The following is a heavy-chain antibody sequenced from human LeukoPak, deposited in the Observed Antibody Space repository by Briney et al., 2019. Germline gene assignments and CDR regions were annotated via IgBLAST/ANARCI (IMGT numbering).Heavy chain of an antibody. CDR1: GYTLTELS. D-gene: IGHD3-9*01. J-gene: IGHJ4*02. V-gene: IGHV1-24*01. Sequence: ASVKVSCKVSGYTLTELSMHWVRQAPGKGLEWMGGFDPEDGETIYAQKFQGRVTMTEDTSTDTAYMELSSLRSEDTAVYYCATVDILTGYYAVDYWGQGTLVTVSS. CDR2: FDPEDGET. CDR3: ATVDILTGYYAVDY.